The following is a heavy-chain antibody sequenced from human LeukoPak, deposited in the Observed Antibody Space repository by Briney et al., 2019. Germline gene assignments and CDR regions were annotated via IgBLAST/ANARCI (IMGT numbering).Heavy chain of an antibody. CDR3: ATYRQVLLPFES. Sequence: QSGGSLRLSCAASGFTSSSYAMHWVRQAPGKGLEWVALIPYDGSNKYYADSVRGRFTIFRDNSKSTLSLQMNSLRAEDTAIYYCATYRQVLLPFESWGQGTLVTVSS. V-gene: IGHV3-30*04. CDR1: GFTSSSYA. CDR2: IPYDGSNK. D-gene: IGHD2-8*02. J-gene: IGHJ4*02.